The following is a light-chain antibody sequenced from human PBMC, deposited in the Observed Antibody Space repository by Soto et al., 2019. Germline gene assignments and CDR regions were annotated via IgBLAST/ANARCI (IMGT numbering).Light chain of an antibody. CDR3: QQRSNWT. Sequence: ESVFTLSPATLSLSPGERATLSCRASQSVSSYLAWYQQKPGQAPRLLIYDASNRATGIPARFSGSGSGTDFTLTISSLEPEDFAVYYCQQRSNWTFGQGTKVDIK. CDR1: QSVSSY. J-gene: IGKJ1*01. V-gene: IGKV3-11*01. CDR2: DAS.